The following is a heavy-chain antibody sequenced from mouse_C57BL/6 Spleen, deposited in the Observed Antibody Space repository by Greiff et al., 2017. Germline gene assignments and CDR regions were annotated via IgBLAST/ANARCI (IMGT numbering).Heavy chain of an antibody. Sequence: EVQLQQSGPGLVKPSQSLSLTCSVTGYSITSGYYWNWIRQFPGNKLEWMGYISYDGSNNYNPSLKNRISITRDTSKNQFFLKLNSVTTEDTATYYCAKRNYCSSYFDYWGQGTTRTVSS. CDR3: AKRNYCSSYFDY. V-gene: IGHV3-6*01. J-gene: IGHJ2*01. D-gene: IGHD1-1*01. CDR2: ISYDGSN. CDR1: GYSITSGYY.